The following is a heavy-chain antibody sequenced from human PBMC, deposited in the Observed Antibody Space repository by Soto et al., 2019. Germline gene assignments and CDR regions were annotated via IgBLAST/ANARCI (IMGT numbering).Heavy chain of an antibody. CDR2: ISAYNGNT. J-gene: IGHJ3*02. V-gene: IGHV1-18*01. CDR1: GYTFTSYG. CDR3: ARDRVPAAGYCSGGSCYSPSDAFDI. D-gene: IGHD2-15*01. Sequence: ASVKVSCKASGYTFTSYGISWVRHAPGQGLEWMGWISAYNGNTNYAQKLQGRVTMTTDTSTSTAYMELRSLRFDDTAVYYCARDRVPAAGYCSGGSCYSPSDAFDIWGQGTMVTVSS.